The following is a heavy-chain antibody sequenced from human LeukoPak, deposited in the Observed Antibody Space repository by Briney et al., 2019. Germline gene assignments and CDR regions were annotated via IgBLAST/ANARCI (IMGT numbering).Heavy chain of an antibody. D-gene: IGHD5-12*01. J-gene: IGHJ4*02. CDR3: ARARQQMATSYFDY. CDR1: GFTFSSYE. CDR2: ISNTERTI. V-gene: IGHV3-48*03. Sequence: GGSLRLSCAASGFTFSSYEMNWVRQAPGKGLEWVSYISNTERTIYYADSVRGRFTISRDNAKNSLYLQMSSLRAEETAVYYCARARQQMATSYFDYWGQGTLVTVSS.